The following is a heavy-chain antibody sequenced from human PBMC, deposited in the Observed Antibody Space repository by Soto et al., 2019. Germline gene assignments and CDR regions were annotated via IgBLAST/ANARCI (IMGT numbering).Heavy chain of an antibody. CDR3: AYSETYAWFDP. Sequence: PSETLSLTCTVSGGSISSYYWNWIRQPPGKGLEWIGSIFYSGSTKSSPSLKSRVTMSVDTSKNQFSLKLNSVTAADTAIYYCAYSETYAWFDPWGQGTLVTVSS. CDR1: GGSISSYY. V-gene: IGHV4-59*01. D-gene: IGHD2-15*01. J-gene: IGHJ5*02. CDR2: IFYSGST.